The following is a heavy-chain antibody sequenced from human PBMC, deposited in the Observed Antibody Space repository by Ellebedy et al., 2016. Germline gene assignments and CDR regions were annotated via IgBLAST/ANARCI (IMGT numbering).Heavy chain of an antibody. V-gene: IGHV1-18*04. D-gene: IGHD4-17*01. J-gene: IGHJ5*02. CDR1: SYTFTTFS. CDR2: VNTFSGNT. Sequence: ASVKVSXKASSYTFTTFSITWVRQVPGQGLEWMGFVNTFSGNTKFAQKFQGRVSMTTDSSTHTAYMDLRSLRSDDTAMYYCAREPLTVTINWFDPWGQGTLVTVSS. CDR3: AREPLTVTINWFDP.